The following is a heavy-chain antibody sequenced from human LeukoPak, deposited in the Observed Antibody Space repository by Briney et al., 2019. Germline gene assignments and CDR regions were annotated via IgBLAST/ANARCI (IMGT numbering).Heavy chain of an antibody. CDR2: IYYSGTT. J-gene: IGHJ4*02. D-gene: IGHD1-26*01. CDR3: ARVPSWESKYYFDY. CDR1: GDSISNYY. V-gene: IGHV4-59*01. Sequence: SETLSLTCTVSGDSISNYYWSWIRQPPGKGLEWIGYIYYSGTTNYNPSLKSRVTISVDTSKNQFSLKLSSVTAADTAVYYCARVPSWESKYYFDYWGQGTLVTVSS.